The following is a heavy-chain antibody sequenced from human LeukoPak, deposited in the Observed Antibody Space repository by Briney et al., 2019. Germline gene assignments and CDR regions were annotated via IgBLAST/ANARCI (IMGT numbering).Heavy chain of an antibody. CDR2: ISSSSSTI. V-gene: IGHV3-48*01. CDR3: ARAFNYYDSSGYFY. D-gene: IGHD3-22*01. CDR1: GFTFSSYS. Sequence: GGSLRLSCAASGFTFSSYSMNWVRQAPGKGLEWVSYISSSSSTIYYADSVKGRFTISRDNAKNSLYLQTNSLRAEDTAVYYCARAFNYYDSSGYFYWGQGTLVTVSS. J-gene: IGHJ4*02.